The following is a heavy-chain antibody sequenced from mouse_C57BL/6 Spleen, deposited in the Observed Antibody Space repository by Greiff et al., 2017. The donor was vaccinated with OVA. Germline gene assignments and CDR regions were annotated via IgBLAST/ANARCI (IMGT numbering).Heavy chain of an antibody. J-gene: IGHJ3*01. D-gene: IGHD3-1*01. Sequence: EVMLVESGGGLVKPGGSLKLSCAASGFTFSDYGMHWVRQAPEKGLEWVAYISSGSSTIYYADTVKGRFTISRDNAKNTLFLQMTSLRSEDTAMYYCAREGLSWFAYWGQGTLVTVSA. CDR3: AREGLSWFAY. V-gene: IGHV5-17*01. CDR2: ISSGSSTI. CDR1: GFTFSDYG.